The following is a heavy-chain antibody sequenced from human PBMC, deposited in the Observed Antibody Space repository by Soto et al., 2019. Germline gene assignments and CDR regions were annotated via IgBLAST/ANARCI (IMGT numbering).Heavy chain of an antibody. CDR2: IYYSGST. CDR1: GGSISSSSYY. V-gene: IGHV4-39*01. J-gene: IGHJ5*02. Sequence: SETLSLTCTVSGGSISSSSYYWGWIRQPPGKGLEWIGSIYYSGSTYYNPSLKSRVTISVDTSKNQFSLKLSSVTAADTAVYYCARVLIVVVPAAIFNWFDPWGQGTLVTVSS. CDR3: ARVLIVVVPAAIFNWFDP. D-gene: IGHD2-2*01.